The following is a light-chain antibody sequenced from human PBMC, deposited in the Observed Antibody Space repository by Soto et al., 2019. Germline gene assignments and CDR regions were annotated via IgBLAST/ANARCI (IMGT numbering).Light chain of an antibody. CDR1: QDIDRY. Sequence: DIQMTQFPSSLSASVGDRVTITCQASQDIDRYLNWYQQKPGQVPKLLIYDAFRFEPGVPSKFSATGSGTDFTFTITFLQPEDIATYYCQQYDDLPSFGPGTKVDIK. CDR2: DAF. CDR3: QQYDDLPS. V-gene: IGKV1-33*01. J-gene: IGKJ3*01.